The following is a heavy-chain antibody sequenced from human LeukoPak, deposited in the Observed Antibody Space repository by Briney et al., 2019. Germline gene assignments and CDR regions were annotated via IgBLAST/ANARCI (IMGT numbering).Heavy chain of an antibody. Sequence: PGGSLRLSCEATGFTFSDNGIHWVRQAPGEGLEWVVAISNDGINKYYADSVKGRFTISRDNSKNTMDLQMTTLRPEDTAVYYCAKDLGRGSSFYNYYYGMDVWGQGTTVTVSS. J-gene: IGHJ6*02. D-gene: IGHD2-15*01. CDR3: AKDLGRGSSFYNYYYGMDV. CDR2: ISNDGINK. CDR1: GFTFSDNG. V-gene: IGHV3-30*18.